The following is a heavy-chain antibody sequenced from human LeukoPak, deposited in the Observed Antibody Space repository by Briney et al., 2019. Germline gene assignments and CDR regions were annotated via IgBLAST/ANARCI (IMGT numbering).Heavy chain of an antibody. CDR3: ARDPPYYDILTGSLDY. V-gene: IGHV3-33*01. Sequence: GGSLRLSCAASGFTFISYGMHWVRQAPGKGLEWVAVICYDGSNKYYADSVKGRFTISRDNSKNTLYLQMNSLRAEDTAVYYCARDPPYYDILTGSLDYWGQGTLVTVSS. CDR2: ICYDGSNK. D-gene: IGHD3-9*01. J-gene: IGHJ4*02. CDR1: GFTFISYG.